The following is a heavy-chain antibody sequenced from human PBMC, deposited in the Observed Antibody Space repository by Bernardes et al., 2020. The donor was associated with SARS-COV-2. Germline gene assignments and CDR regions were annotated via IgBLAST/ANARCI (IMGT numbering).Heavy chain of an antibody. CDR2: IYYSGST. J-gene: IGHJ4*02. Sequence: SETLSLTCTVSGGSISSSSYYWGWIRQPPGKGLEWIGSIYYSGSTYYNPSLKSRVTISVDTSKNQFSLKLSSVTAADTAVYYCAGHCTITSFGVVIMPCYFDYWGQGTLVTVSS. CDR1: GGSISSSSYY. CDR3: AGHCTITSFGVVIMPCYFDY. V-gene: IGHV4-39*01. D-gene: IGHD3-3*01.